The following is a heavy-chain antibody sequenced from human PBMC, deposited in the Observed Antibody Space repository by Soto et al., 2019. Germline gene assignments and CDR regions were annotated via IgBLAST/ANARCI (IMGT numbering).Heavy chain of an antibody. D-gene: IGHD3-10*01. CDR1: GYTFTGYY. CDR3: AREDYYGSGIYYYYGMDV. J-gene: IGHJ6*02. Sequence: ASVKVSCKASGYTFTGYYMHWVRQAKGQGLEWMGWINPNSGGTNYAQKFQGWVTMTRDTSISTAYMELSRLRSDDTAVYYCAREDYYGSGIYYYYGMDVWGQGTTVTVSS. CDR2: INPNSGGT. V-gene: IGHV1-2*04.